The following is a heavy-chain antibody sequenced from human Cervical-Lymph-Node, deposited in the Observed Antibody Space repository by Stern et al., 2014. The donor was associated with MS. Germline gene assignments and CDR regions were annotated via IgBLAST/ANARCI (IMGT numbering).Heavy chain of an antibody. CDR1: GGSISSSSYY. CDR3: ARHSHRVGVRSSGFGY. D-gene: IGHD3-22*01. CDR2: IYYSGST. V-gene: IGHV4-39*01. Sequence: QVQLVESGPGLVKPSETLSLTCTVSGGSISSSSYYWGWIRQPPGKGLEWIGSIYYSGSTYYNPSLKSRVTISVDTSKNQSPLKRSSVTAADTAVYYCARHSHRVGVRSSGFGYWGQGTLVTVSS. J-gene: IGHJ4*02.